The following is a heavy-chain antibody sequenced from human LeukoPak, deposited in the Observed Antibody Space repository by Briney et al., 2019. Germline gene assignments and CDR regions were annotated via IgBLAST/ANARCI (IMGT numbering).Heavy chain of an antibody. J-gene: IGHJ5*02. D-gene: IGHD3-10*01. V-gene: IGHV4-34*01. Sequence: PSETLSLTCAVYGGSFSGYYWSWIRQPPGKGLEWIGEINHSGSTNYNPSLKSRVTISVDTSESQFSLKLSSVTAADTAVYYCARDGRSYYGSGSYSNNWFDPWGQGTLVTVSS. CDR2: INHSGST. CDR1: GGSFSGYY. CDR3: ARDGRSYYGSGSYSNNWFDP.